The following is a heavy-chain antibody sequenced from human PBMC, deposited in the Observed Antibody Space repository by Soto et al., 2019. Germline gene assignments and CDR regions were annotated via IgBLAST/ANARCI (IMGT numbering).Heavy chain of an antibody. V-gene: IGHV4-4*07. CDR3: ARDTYYYDTSGQHGNYYYGMDV. CDR2: IYTSGST. D-gene: IGHD3-22*01. Sequence: PSETLSLTCTVSGGSISSYYWSWIRQPAGKGLEWIGRIYTSGSTNYNPSLKSRVTMSVDTSKNQFSLKLSSVTAADTAVYYCARDTYYYDTSGQHGNYYYGMDVWGQGTTVTVSS. CDR1: GGSISSYY. J-gene: IGHJ6*02.